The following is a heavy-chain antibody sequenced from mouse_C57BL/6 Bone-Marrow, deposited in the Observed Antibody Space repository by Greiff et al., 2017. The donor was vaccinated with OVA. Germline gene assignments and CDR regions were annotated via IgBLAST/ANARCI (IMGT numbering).Heavy chain of an antibody. CDR3: ARSGYGSSYYFDY. J-gene: IGHJ2*01. CDR2: INPGSGST. D-gene: IGHD1-1*01. Sequence: QVQLQQPGAELVKPGASVKMSCKASGYTFTSYWITWVKQRPGQGLEWIGDINPGSGSTNYNEKFKSKATLTVDTSSSTAYMQLSSLTCEDSAVYYSARSGYGSSYYFDYWGQGTTLTVSA. V-gene: IGHV1-55*01. CDR1: GYTFTSYW.